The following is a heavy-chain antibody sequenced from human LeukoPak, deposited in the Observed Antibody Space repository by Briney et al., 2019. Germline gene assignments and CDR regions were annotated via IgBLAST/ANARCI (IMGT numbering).Heavy chain of an antibody. J-gene: IGHJ4*02. Sequence: GGSLRLSCAASGLTFSSHWMHWVRQAPGKGLEWVAVISYDGSNKYYADSVKGRFTISRDNSKNTLYLQMNSLRAEDTAVYYCAKDRRASGSYYAYWGQGTLVTVSS. D-gene: IGHD1-26*01. V-gene: IGHV3-30*18. CDR3: AKDRRASGSYYAY. CDR1: GLTFSSHW. CDR2: ISYDGSNK.